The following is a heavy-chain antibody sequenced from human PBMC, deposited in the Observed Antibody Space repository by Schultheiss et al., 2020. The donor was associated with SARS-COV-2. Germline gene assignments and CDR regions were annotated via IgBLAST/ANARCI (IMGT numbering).Heavy chain of an antibody. J-gene: IGHJ6*02. CDR3: ARDARAAYYYYGMDV. V-gene: IGHV4-31*03. CDR2: IHDSGST. Sequence: SETLSLTCTVSGGSISSSDYYWSWIRQHPGEGLEWIGYIHDSGSTYYNSSLRSRATISLDTSKNQFSLKLSSVTAADTAVYYCARDARAAYYYYGMDVWGQGTTVTVSS. CDR1: GGSISSSDYY. D-gene: IGHD6-13*01.